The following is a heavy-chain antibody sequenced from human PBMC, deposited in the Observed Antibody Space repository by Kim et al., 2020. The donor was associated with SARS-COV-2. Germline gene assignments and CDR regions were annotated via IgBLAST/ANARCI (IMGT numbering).Heavy chain of an antibody. V-gene: IGHV1-3*01. Sequence: TKYSQKCQGRVTITRDTSASTAYMELSSLRSEDTAVYYCARGLFGESFDYWGQGTLVTVSS. CDR2: T. J-gene: IGHJ4*02. D-gene: IGHD3-10*01. CDR3: ARGLFGESFDY.